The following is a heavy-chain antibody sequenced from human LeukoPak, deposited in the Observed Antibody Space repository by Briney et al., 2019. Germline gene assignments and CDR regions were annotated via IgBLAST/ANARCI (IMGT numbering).Heavy chain of an antibody. Sequence: ASVKVSCKASGYTFTSYDINWVRQATGQGLEWMGWMNPNSGNTGYAQKFQGRVTMTRNTSISTAYMELSSLRSEDTAVYYCARDRWVSITMVRGVEYWGQGTLVTVSS. CDR1: GYTFTSYD. V-gene: IGHV1-8*01. D-gene: IGHD3-10*01. CDR3: ARDRWVSITMVRGVEY. J-gene: IGHJ4*02. CDR2: MNPNSGNT.